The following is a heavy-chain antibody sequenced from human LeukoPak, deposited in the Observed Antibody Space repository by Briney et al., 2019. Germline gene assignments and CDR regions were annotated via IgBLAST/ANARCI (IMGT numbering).Heavy chain of an antibody. CDR3: ARRNTAMAAFDY. CDR1: GFTFSTHG. D-gene: IGHD5-18*01. CDR2: IKQDGSEK. V-gene: IGHV3-7*01. Sequence: PGGSLRLSCAASGFTFSTHGMHWVRQAPGKGLEWVANIKQDGSEKYYVDSVKGRFTISRDNAKNSLYLQMNSLRAEDTAVYYCARRNTAMAAFDYWGQGTLVTVSS. J-gene: IGHJ4*02.